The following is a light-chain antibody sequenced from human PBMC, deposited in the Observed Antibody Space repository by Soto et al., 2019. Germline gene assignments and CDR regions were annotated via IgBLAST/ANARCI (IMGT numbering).Light chain of an antibody. CDR2: GAS. J-gene: IGKJ1*01. Sequence: EIVMTQSQATLSVAPGERATLSCSASQSVSINVAGYQQKPGQAPRLLIYGASNRATGIPARSSGSGSGAEITLTISSMASEDFAGDYCLQDINYPWTVGQGAKVEIK. CDR3: LQDINYPWT. CDR1: QSVSIN. V-gene: IGKV3-15*01.